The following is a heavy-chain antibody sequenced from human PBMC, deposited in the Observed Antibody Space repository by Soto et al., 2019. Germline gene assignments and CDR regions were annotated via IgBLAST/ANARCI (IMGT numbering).Heavy chain of an antibody. CDR2: IWYDGGNT. D-gene: IGHD3-22*01. CDR3: ARDWLHDSSGAIDM. J-gene: IGHJ3*02. CDR1: GFTFSGHG. Sequence: PGGSLRLSCAASGFTFSGHGMHWVRQAPGKGLEWVAVIWYDGGNTYYGDSVKGRFTISRDNSRNTLYLEMSSLRAEDTAVYYCARDWLHDSSGAIDMWGQGTMVTVSS. V-gene: IGHV3-33*01.